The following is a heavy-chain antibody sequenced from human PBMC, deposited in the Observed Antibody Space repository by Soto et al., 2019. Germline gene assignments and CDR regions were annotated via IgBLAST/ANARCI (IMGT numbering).Heavy chain of an antibody. J-gene: IGHJ6*02. V-gene: IGHV4-59*01. CDR2: IYYSGST. CDR1: GGSISRDY. Sequence: PSETLSLTCTVSGGSISRDYYIWIRQSPGKGLEWIGHIYYSGSTKYNPSLKSRVIISVDTSKNQFSLKLSSVTAADTAVYYCASGTIYHSPGMDVWGQGTMLTVSS. CDR3: ASGTIYHSPGMDV. D-gene: IGHD2-2*01.